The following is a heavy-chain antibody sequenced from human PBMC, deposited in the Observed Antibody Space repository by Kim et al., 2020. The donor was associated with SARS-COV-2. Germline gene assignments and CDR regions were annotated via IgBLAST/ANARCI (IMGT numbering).Heavy chain of an antibody. D-gene: IGHD6-13*01. Sequence: GGSLRLSCAASGFTFSSYEMNWVRQAPGKGLEWVSYISSSGSTIYYADSVKGRFTISRDNAKNSLYLQMNSLRAEDTAVYYCARGTYSSSWYVHWFDPWGQGTLVTVSS. CDR1: GFTFSSYE. J-gene: IGHJ5*02. V-gene: IGHV3-48*03. CDR3: ARGTYSSSWYVHWFDP. CDR2: ISSSGSTI.